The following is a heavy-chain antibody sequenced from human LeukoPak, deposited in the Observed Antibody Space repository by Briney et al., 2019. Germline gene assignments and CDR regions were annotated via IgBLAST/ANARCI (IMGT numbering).Heavy chain of an antibody. CDR3: ARGTTQFDY. Sequence: SVKVSCKASGGTFSSYAISWVRQAPGQGLEWMGRIIPILGIANYAQKFQGRVTTTADKSTSTAYMELSSLRSEDTAVYYCARGTTQFDYWGQGTLVTVSS. CDR1: GGTFSSYA. J-gene: IGHJ4*02. CDR2: IIPILGIA. V-gene: IGHV1-69*04. D-gene: IGHD1-1*01.